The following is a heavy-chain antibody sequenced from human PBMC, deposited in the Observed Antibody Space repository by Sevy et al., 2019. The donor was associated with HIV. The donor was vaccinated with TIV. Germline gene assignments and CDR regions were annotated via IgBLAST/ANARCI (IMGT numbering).Heavy chain of an antibody. Sequence: ASVKVSCKASGYTFTSYGISWVRQAPGQGLEWMGWISAYNGNTNYAQMLQGRVTMTTDTSTSTAYMELRSLRSDDTAVYYCARTAVKYYYDSSGYEFDYWGQGTLVTVSS. CDR3: ARTAVKYYYDSSGYEFDY. V-gene: IGHV1-18*01. CDR1: GYTFTSYG. J-gene: IGHJ4*02. CDR2: ISAYNGNT. D-gene: IGHD3-22*01.